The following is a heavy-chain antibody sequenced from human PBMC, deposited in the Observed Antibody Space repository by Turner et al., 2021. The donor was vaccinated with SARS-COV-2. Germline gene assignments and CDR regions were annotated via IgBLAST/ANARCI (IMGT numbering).Heavy chain of an antibody. V-gene: IGHV3-23*01. J-gene: IGHJ4*02. CDR1: VFTFSSYA. CDR3: AKDSCSGDCRKGFGSYFFDY. D-gene: IGHD2-21*02. CDR2: ISGSSGST. Sequence: EVQLLESGGGLVQPGGSLRLSCAASVFTFSSYAMTWVRQAPGKGLECVSVISGSSGSTYYADSVEGRFTISRDNSKNTLYLQMNSLRAEDTAVYYCAKDSCSGDCRKGFGSYFFDYWGQGTLVTVSS.